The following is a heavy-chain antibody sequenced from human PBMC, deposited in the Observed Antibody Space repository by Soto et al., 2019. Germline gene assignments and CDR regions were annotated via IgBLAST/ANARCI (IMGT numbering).Heavy chain of an antibody. Sequence: PSETLSLTCAVYGGSFSGYYWSWIRQPPGKGLEWIGEINHSGSTNYNPSLKSRVTISVDTSKNQFSLKLSSVTAADTAVYYCARDPVVNLYNAYWTKRLFDNWGQRTQVTVSS. J-gene: IGHJ4*02. V-gene: IGHV4-34*01. CDR1: GGSFSGYY. CDR3: ARDPVVNLYNAYWTKRLFDN. CDR2: INHSGST. D-gene: IGHD3-16*01.